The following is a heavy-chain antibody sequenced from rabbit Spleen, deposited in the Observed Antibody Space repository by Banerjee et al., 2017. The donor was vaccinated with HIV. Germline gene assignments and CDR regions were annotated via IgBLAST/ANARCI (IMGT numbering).Heavy chain of an antibody. Sequence: QSLEESGGGLVQPEGSLTLTCTASGFSFSSSDYMCWVRQAPGKGLEWISCIAGSSSGFTYSATWAKGRFSCSKTSSSTVTLQMTSLTVADTASYFCARPDFTGGAVSIGYTRLDLWGPGTLVT. V-gene: IGHV1S40*01. CDR2: IAGSSSGFT. CDR1: GFSFSSSDY. CDR3: ARPDFTGGAVSIGYTRLDL. J-gene: IGHJ3*01. D-gene: IGHD1-1*01.